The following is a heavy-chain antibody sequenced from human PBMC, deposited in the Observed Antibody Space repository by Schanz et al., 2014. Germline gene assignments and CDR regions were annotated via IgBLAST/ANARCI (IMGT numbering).Heavy chain of an antibody. J-gene: IGHJ3*02. CDR1: GGSVSSGGDY. V-gene: IGHV4-31*03. D-gene: IGHD4-17*01. Sequence: QVQLQESGPGLVKPSQTLSLTCTVSGGSVSSGGDYWSWIRQHPGKGLEWIGFISYSGSTYYNPSLKSRVAISVDTSNNQMSMNVSSATAAETAVYYYARGRGHGDFPGDIWGQGTMVTVSS. CDR3: ARGRGHGDFPGDI. CDR2: ISYSGST.